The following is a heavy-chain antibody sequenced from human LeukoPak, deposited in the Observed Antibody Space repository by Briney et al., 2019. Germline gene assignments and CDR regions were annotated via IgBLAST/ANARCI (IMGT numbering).Heavy chain of an antibody. CDR1: GFTFSRTW. V-gene: IGHV3-74*01. CDR2: IDSYGSGT. CDR3: VRDGDGDYPVDS. J-gene: IGHJ4*02. Sequence: GGSLRLSCTVSGFTFSRTWMRWVRQAPGKGLVWVSRIDSYGSGTTYADSVKGRFTISRDNAKNTLYLQMNSLSAEDTAIYYCVRDGDGDYPVDSWGQGTLVTVSS. D-gene: IGHD4-17*01.